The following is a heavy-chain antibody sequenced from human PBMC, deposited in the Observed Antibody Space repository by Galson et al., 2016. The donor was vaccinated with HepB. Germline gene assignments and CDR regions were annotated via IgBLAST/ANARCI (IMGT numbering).Heavy chain of an antibody. Sequence: SLRLSCAASGFTFSSYGMHWVRQAPGKGLEWVTLISYDGSNKYYADSVKGRFTISRDNSKSTVYLQMNSLRAEDTALYYCATDLDYYGDTGGLDYWGQGTPVTVSS. V-gene: IGHV3-30*03. D-gene: IGHD4-17*01. CDR3: ATDLDYYGDTGGLDY. CDR1: GFTFSSYG. J-gene: IGHJ4*02. CDR2: ISYDGSNK.